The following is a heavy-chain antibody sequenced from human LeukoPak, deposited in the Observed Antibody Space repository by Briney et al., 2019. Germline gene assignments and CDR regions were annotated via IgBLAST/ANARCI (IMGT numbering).Heavy chain of an antibody. Sequence: GESLKISCKGSGYSFTSYWIGWVRQMPGKGLEWMGIIYPNDSDTRYSPSFQGQVIISADKFISTAYLQWSSLKASDTATYYCARLATLMVRGVIEAYYYMDVWGKGTTVTLSS. CDR3: ARLATLMVRGVIEAYYYMDV. D-gene: IGHD3-10*01. J-gene: IGHJ6*03. V-gene: IGHV5-51*01. CDR1: GYSFTSYW. CDR2: IYPNDSDT.